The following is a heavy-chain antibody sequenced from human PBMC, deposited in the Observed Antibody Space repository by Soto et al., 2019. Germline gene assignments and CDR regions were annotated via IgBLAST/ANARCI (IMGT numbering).Heavy chain of an antibody. CDR1: GYTFTSYA. CDR2: INAGNGNT. J-gene: IGHJ6*02. Sequence: ASVKVSCKASGYTFTSYAMHWVRQAPGQRLEWMGWINAGNGNTKYSQKFQGRVTITRDTSASTAYMELSRLRSDDTAVYYCARGGSSLYYYYGMDVWGQGTKVTVSS. V-gene: IGHV1-3*01. CDR3: ARGGSSLYYYYGMDV. D-gene: IGHD1-26*01.